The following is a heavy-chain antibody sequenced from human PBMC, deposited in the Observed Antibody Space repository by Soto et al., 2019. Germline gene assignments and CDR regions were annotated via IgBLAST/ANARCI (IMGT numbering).Heavy chain of an antibody. V-gene: IGHV3-23*01. J-gene: IGHJ4*02. CDR2: ISGSGGST. CDR1: GFSYSSYA. CDR3: ATPHGTPSTQFDY. Sequence: TGGSLRLSCAASGFSYSSYATSWVRQAPGKGLESVSAISGSGGSTYYADFVKGRFTISRDNSKNTLYLQRNSLRAEDTAVYYCATPHGTPSTQFDYWGQGTLVTVSS. D-gene: IGHD1-1*01.